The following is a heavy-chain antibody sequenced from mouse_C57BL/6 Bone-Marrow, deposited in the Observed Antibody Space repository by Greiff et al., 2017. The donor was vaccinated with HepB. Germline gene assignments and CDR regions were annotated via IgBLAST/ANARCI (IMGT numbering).Heavy chain of an antibody. CDR3: ARLLSPMDY. Sequence: QVQLQQSGAELARPGASVKLSCKASGYTFTSYGISWVKQRTGQGLGWIGEIYPRSGNTYYNEKFKGKATLTADKSSSTAYMELRSLTSEDSAVYFCARLLSPMDYWGQGTSVTVSS. CDR1: GYTFTSYG. CDR2: IYPRSGNT. J-gene: IGHJ4*01. V-gene: IGHV1-81*01.